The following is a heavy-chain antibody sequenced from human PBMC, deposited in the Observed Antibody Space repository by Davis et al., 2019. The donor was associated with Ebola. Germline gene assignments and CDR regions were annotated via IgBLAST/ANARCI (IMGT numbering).Heavy chain of an antibody. CDR3: ARGPPYFCMGGRCYSYYFDS. Sequence: PSETLSLTCAVNGGSFSGYYWSWIRQPPGKGLEWIGEINHSGSTNYNPSLKSRVTISVDTAKNQFSLKLSYVTAADTAVYFCARGPPYFCMGGRCYSYYFDSWDQGTLVTVSS. CDR2: INHSGST. D-gene: IGHD2-15*01. CDR1: GGSFSGYY. J-gene: IGHJ4*02. V-gene: IGHV4-34*01.